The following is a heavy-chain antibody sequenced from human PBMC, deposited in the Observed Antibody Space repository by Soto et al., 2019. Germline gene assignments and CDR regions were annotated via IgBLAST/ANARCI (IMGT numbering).Heavy chain of an antibody. CDR1: GGSFSGYY. CDR2: INHSGST. CDR3: ARAPDIVVVQAAALGFDY. Sequence: QVQLQQWGAGLLKPSETLSLTCAVYGGSFSGYYWSWIRQPPGKGLEWIGEINHSGSTNYNPSLRSRVTISVDTSKNQFSLKLTSVTAADTAVYYCARAPDIVVVQAAALGFDYWGQGTLVTVSS. D-gene: IGHD2-2*01. V-gene: IGHV4-34*01. J-gene: IGHJ4*02.